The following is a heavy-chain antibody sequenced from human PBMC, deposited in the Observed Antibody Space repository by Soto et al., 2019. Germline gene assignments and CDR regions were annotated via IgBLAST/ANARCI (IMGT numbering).Heavy chain of an antibody. V-gene: IGHV3-73*02. J-gene: IGHJ5*02. CDR1: GFTFSGSA. CDR3: TSPYVWGSIDAT. D-gene: IGHD3-16*01. CDR2: IRSKANSYAT. Sequence: EVQLVESGGGLVQPGGSLKLSCAASGFTFSGSAMHWVRQASGKGLEWVGRIRSKANSYATAYAASVKGRFTIARDDSKHPPYLHIISLKTAVTAVYYCTSPYVWGSIDATWGQGPLVTVSS.